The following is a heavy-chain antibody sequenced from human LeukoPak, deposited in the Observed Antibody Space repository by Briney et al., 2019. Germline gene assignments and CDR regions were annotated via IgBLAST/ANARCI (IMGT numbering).Heavy chain of an antibody. J-gene: IGHJ4*02. CDR2: ISSSSSYI. Sequence: PGGSLRLSCAASGFTFTSYSMNWVRQAPGKGLEWVSSISSSSSYIYYADSVKGRFTISRDNAKNSLFLQMNSLRAEDTAVYYCARGRSDPFARTAMGGYFDYWGQGTLVTVSS. CDR3: ARGRSDPFARTAMGGYFDY. V-gene: IGHV3-21*01. CDR1: GFTFTSYS. D-gene: IGHD5-18*01.